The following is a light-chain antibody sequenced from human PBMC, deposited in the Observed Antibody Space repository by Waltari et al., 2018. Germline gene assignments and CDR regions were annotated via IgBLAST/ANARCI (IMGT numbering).Light chain of an antibody. Sequence: QSALTQPPSASGSPGQSVTISCTGTSSAVVGYNYVSWYQQHPGKAPKRLIYEVIQRPAGVPDRFSGSKSGNTASLTVSGLQAEDEADYFCSSYGGSNNVVFGGGTTLTVL. CDR2: EVI. J-gene: IGLJ2*01. CDR1: SSAVVGYNY. V-gene: IGLV2-8*01. CDR3: SSYGGSNNVV.